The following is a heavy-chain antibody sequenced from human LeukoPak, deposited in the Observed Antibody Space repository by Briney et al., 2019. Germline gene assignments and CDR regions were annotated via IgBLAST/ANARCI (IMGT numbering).Heavy chain of an antibody. CDR3: ARHGDKRGRFDP. CDR2: IYTSGST. J-gene: IGHJ5*02. CDR1: GGSISSYY. Sequence: PSETLSLTCTVSGGSISSYYWSWIRQPPGKGLEWIGYIYTSGSTNYNPSLKSRVTISVDTSKNQFSLKLSSVTAADTAVYYCARHGDKRGRFDPWGQGTLVTVSP. D-gene: IGHD3-16*01. V-gene: IGHV4-4*09.